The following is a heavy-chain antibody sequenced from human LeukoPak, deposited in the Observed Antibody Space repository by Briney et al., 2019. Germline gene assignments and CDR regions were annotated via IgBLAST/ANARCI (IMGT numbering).Heavy chain of an antibody. CDR3: AKGASGYYFADYAFDI. J-gene: IGHJ3*02. Sequence: GGSLRLSCAASGFTFSDYAMAWVRHTPGKGLEWVASITASGGSTYNADSVEGRFTISSDNSKDTLYLQMNTLRAQDTALYYCAKGASGYYFADYAFDIWGQGTMVTVSS. D-gene: IGHD3-22*01. CDR2: ITASGGST. CDR1: GFTFSDYA. V-gene: IGHV3-23*01.